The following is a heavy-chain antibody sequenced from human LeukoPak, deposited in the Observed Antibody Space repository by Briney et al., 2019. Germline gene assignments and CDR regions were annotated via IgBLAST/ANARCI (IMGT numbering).Heavy chain of an antibody. V-gene: IGHV4-30-4*08. CDR1: GGSISSGDYY. J-gene: IGHJ5*02. Sequence: PSQTLSLTCTVSGGSISSGDYYWSWIRQPPGKGLEWIGYIYYSGSTYYNPSLKSRVTISVDTSKNQFSLKLSPVTAADTAVYYCARDLHTPGDYGDYGSPPNWFDPWGQGTLVTVSS. D-gene: IGHD4-17*01. CDR2: IYYSGST. CDR3: ARDLHTPGDYGDYGSPPNWFDP.